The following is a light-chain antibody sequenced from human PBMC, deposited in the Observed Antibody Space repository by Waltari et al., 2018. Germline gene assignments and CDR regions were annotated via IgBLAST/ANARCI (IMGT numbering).Light chain of an antibody. CDR1: QSVFYSSDNTNY. Sequence: DIVMTQSPDSLAVSLGERATINCKSSQSVFYSSDNTNYLAWYQLKPGQPPRLLIYWASTRESGVPGRFSGSGSGTDFTLAISSLQAEDVAVYDCQQSYSTPYSFGQGTNLEIK. CDR2: WAS. CDR3: QQSYSTPYS. V-gene: IGKV4-1*01. J-gene: IGKJ2*03.